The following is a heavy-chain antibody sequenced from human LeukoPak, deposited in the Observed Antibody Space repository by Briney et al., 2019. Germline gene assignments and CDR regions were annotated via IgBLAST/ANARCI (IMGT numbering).Heavy chain of an antibody. CDR2: IWYDGSKK. D-gene: IGHD6-19*01. CDR3: ARVAVAGTSHYYYGMHV. CDR1: GFTSSIYG. J-gene: IGHJ6*02. V-gene: IGHV3-33*01. Sequence: PERSLRLSCAASGFTSSIYGMHWVRQAPGKGLEWVALIWYDGSKKYYADSVKGRFTISRDNSENTLSLQMNSLRAEDTAVYYCARVAVAGTSHYYYGMHVWGQGTTVTVSS.